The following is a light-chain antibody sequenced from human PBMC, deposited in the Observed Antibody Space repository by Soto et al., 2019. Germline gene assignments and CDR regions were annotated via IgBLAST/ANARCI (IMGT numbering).Light chain of an antibody. Sequence: GDRVSITCRASQSISSWLAWYQQKPGKAPKLLIYDASSLDSGVPSRFSGSGSGTEFTLTISSLQPDDFATYYCQQYNSYPWTFGQGTKV. CDR2: DAS. CDR3: QQYNSYPWT. J-gene: IGKJ1*01. V-gene: IGKV1-5*01. CDR1: QSISSW.